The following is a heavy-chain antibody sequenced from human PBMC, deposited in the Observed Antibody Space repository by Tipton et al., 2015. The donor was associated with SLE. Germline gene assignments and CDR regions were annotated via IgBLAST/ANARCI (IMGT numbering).Heavy chain of an antibody. Sequence: TLSLTCNVSGGSISSGGYYWSWIRQHPGKGLEWIGYIYYSGSTYYNPSLKSRVTISVDTSKNQFSLKLSSVTAADTAVYYCAREGIAAAGTLDYWGQGTLVTVSS. CDR1: GGSISSGGYY. D-gene: IGHD6-13*01. CDR2: IYYSGST. J-gene: IGHJ4*02. CDR3: AREGIAAAGTLDY. V-gene: IGHV4-31*03.